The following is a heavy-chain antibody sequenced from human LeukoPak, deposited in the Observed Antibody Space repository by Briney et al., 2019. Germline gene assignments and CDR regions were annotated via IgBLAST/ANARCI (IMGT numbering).Heavy chain of an antibody. CDR3: AKDLKSELERRPPYYYYYMDV. J-gene: IGHJ6*03. Sequence: PGGSLRLSCAASGFIVRSNYMSWVRQAPGKGLEWVSVIYSGGSTYYADSVKGRFTISRDKSKNTLYLQMNSLRAEDTAVYYCAKDLKSELERRPPYYYYYMDVWGKGTTVTVSS. CDR2: IYSGGST. CDR1: GFIVRSNY. D-gene: IGHD1-1*01. V-gene: IGHV3-66*01.